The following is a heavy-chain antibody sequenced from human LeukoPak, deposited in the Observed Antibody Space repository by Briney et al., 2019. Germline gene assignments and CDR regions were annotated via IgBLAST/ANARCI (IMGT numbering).Heavy chain of an antibody. CDR1: GFTFSSYA. CDR3: ARLLGYCSSTSCYAHAFDI. J-gene: IGHJ3*02. D-gene: IGHD2-2*01. CDR2: ISGSGGST. V-gene: IGHV3-23*01. Sequence: PGGSLRLSCAASGFTFSSYAMSWVRQAPGKGLEWVSAISGSGGSTYYADSVKGRFTISRDNSKNTLYLQMNSLRDEDTAVYYCARLLGYCSSTSCYAHAFDIWGQGTMVTVSS.